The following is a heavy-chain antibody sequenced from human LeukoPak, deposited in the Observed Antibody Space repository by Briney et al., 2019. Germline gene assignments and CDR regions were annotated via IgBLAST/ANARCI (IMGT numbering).Heavy chain of an antibody. J-gene: IGHJ4*02. CDR1: GYTFTGYY. Sequence: ASVKVSCKASGYTFTGYYMHWVRQAPGQGLEAMGWINPNSGGTNYAQKFQSRVTMTRETSISTAYMELSRMRSDDTAVYSCARVARKATMVRGALGLFYWGQGTLVTVSS. CDR3: ARVARKATMVRGALGLFY. CDR2: INPNSGGT. V-gene: IGHV1-2*02. D-gene: IGHD3-10*01.